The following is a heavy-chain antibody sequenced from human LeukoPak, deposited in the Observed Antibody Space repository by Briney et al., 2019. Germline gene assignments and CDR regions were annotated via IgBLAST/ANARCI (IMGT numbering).Heavy chain of an antibody. D-gene: IGHD3-10*01. CDR2: ISGYNDNT. CDR3: ARGGSGSVSAFDI. J-gene: IGHJ3*02. Sequence: ASVKVSCKASGYTFSSYGITWVRQAPGQGLEWMGWISGYNDNTNCAQKLQGRVTMTTDTSTSTAYMELRSLRSDDTAVYYCARGGSGSVSAFDIWGQGTMVTVSS. CDR1: GYTFSSYG. V-gene: IGHV1-18*01.